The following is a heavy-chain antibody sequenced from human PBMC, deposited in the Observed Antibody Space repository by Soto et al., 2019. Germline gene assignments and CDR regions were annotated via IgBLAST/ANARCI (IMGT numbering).Heavy chain of an antibody. Sequence: SETLSLTCSVSGVSFTSYYWTWIRQPPGKGPEWIGYIYYSGITNYNPSLKSRVTMSVDTSKNQFSLKLTSVTAADTAVYYCARDLTIGGFFDPWGQGTLVTVSS. CDR1: GVSFTSYY. CDR2: IYYSGIT. D-gene: IGHD3-10*01. CDR3: ARDLTIGGFFDP. V-gene: IGHV4-59*01. J-gene: IGHJ5*02.